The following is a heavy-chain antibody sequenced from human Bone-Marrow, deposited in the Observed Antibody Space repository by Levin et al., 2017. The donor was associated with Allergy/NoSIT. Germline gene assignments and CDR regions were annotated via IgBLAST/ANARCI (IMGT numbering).Heavy chain of an antibody. CDR3: ARGLEGPLGDYREAWFDP. CDR1: GGSFYQYY. J-gene: IGHJ5*02. D-gene: IGHD4-17*01. Sequence: SETLSLTCALYGGSFYQYYWAWIRHSPGKGLEWIGELNDGGGANYNPSLRGRVTLSMDFTKKQFSLRLNSLTPADTAVYLCARGLEGPLGDYREAWFDPWSRGTPVTVS. V-gene: IGHV4-34*01. CDR2: LNDGGGA.